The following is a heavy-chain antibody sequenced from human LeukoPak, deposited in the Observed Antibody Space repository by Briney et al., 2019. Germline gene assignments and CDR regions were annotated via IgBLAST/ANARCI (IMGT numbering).Heavy chain of an antibody. V-gene: IGHV4-59*11. CDR1: GGSIRNHF. CDR2: IYYTTNP. D-gene: IGHD4-11*01. J-gene: IGHJ5*02. Sequence: PSETLSLTCSVSGGSIRNHFWSWIRLPPGKGLEWIGNIYYTTNPNYNPSLARRVTISVDTSKNQLSLKLDSVTAADTAVYYCARDRNYFDPWGHGTRVTVSS. CDR3: ARDRNYFDP.